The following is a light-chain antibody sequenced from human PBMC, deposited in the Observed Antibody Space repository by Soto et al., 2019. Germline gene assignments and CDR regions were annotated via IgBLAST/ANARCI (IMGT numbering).Light chain of an antibody. CDR2: DAS. CDR3: QQSRNWPLT. CDR1: QSISSI. V-gene: IGKV3-11*01. J-gene: IGKJ4*01. Sequence: EIVMTQSPATLSLSPEERATLSCRASQSISSILAWYQQKPGQAPRLLIYDASNRATGIPLRFSGSGSGTDFTLTISSLEPEDFAVYYCQQSRNWPLTFGGGTKVEIK.